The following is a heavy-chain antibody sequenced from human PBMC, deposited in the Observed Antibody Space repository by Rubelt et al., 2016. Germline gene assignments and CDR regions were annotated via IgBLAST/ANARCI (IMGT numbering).Heavy chain of an antibody. Sequence: QLQLQESGPGLVKPSETLSLTCTVSGGSISSSSYYWGWIRQPPGKGLEWIGSIYYSGSTYYNPSLKSRVTISGDTSKNQFSRKLSSVTAADTAVYYCARGPAASYYYYYMDVWGKGTTVTGSS. D-gene: IGHD2-2*01. CDR1: GGSISSSSYY. V-gene: IGHV4-39*01. J-gene: IGHJ6*03. CDR2: IYYSGST. CDR3: ARGPAASYYYYYMDV.